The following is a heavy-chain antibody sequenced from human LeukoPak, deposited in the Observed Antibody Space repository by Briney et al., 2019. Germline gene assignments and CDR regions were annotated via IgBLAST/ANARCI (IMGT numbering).Heavy chain of an antibody. CDR1: GLTFNKVA. Sequence: GGSLRLSCAASGLTFNKVAMSWVRQAPGKGLEWVSGMIENGGETYYADSVRGRFTISRDNSKNTLYLQMNSLRAEDTAVYYCAKDYEYNSNTWYFHWGRGTLVSVSS. V-gene: IGHV3-23*01. J-gene: IGHJ4*02. D-gene: IGHD6-13*01. CDR3: AKDYEYNSNTWYFH. CDR2: MIENGGET.